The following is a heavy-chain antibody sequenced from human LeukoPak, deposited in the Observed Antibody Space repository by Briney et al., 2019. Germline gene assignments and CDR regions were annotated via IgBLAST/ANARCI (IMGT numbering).Heavy chain of an antibody. D-gene: IGHD1-7*01. V-gene: IGHV3-74*01. CDR3: ASYNWNFLNDY. J-gene: IGHJ4*02. Sequence: GGSLRLSCAASEFTFSSYWMTWVRQAPGKGLVWVSGINSDGSSTRYADSVKGRFTISRDNAKNTLYLQMNSLRAEDTAVYYCASYNWNFLNDYWGQGTLVTVSS. CDR1: EFTFSSYW. CDR2: INSDGSST.